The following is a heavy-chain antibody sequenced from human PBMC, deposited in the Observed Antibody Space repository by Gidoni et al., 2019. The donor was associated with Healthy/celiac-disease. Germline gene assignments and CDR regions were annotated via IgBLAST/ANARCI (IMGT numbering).Heavy chain of an antibody. J-gene: IGHJ4*02. CDR1: AGSFSGYY. D-gene: IGHD5-12*01. CDR3: ARVAGEMATINVLYYFDY. Sequence: QVQLQQWGAGLLKPSEALSLTCAVYAGSFSGYYWSWIRQPPGKGLEWIGEINHSGSTNYNPSLKSRVTISVDTSKNQSSLTLSSVTAADTAVYYCARVAGEMATINVLYYFDYWGQGTLVTVSS. CDR2: INHSGST. V-gene: IGHV4-34*01.